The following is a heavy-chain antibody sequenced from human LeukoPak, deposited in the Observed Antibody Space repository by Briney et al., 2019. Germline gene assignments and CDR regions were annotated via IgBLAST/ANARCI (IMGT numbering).Heavy chain of an antibody. CDR1: GYTFTGYY. Sequence: ASVKDSCKASGYTFTGYYMHWVRHAPGEGIEWMGWINPNSGGTNYAQKFQGWVTMTRDTSISTAYMELSRLRSDDTAVYYCAREGDYGFDYWGQGTLVTVSS. J-gene: IGHJ4*02. V-gene: IGHV1-2*04. D-gene: IGHD4-17*01. CDR3: AREGDYGFDY. CDR2: INPNSGGT.